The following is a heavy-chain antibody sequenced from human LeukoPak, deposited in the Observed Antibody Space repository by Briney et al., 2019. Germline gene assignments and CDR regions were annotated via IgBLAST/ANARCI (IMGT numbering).Heavy chain of an antibody. D-gene: IGHD6-13*01. CDR2: IDPSDSYT. Sequence: GESLRISCKGSGYSFTSYWISWVRQMPGKGLEWMGRIDPSDSYTNYSSSFQGHVTISADKSISTAYLQWSSLKASDTAMYYCARHRRIAAACFLFDYWGQGTLVTVSS. V-gene: IGHV5-10-1*01. CDR3: ARHRRIAAACFLFDY. CDR1: GYSFTSYW. J-gene: IGHJ4*02.